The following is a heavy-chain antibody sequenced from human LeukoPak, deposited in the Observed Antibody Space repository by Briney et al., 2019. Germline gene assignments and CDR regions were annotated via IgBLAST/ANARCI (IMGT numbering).Heavy chain of an antibody. V-gene: IGHV3-21*01. Sequence: GGSLRLSCAASGFTFSSYSMNWVRQAPGKGLEWVSSISSSSSYIYYADSVKGRFTISRDNAKNSLYLQMNSLRAEDTAVYYCARTYYDILTGSKDAFDIWGQGTMVAVSS. J-gene: IGHJ3*02. CDR1: GFTFSSYS. CDR3: ARTYYDILTGSKDAFDI. CDR2: ISSSSSYI. D-gene: IGHD3-9*01.